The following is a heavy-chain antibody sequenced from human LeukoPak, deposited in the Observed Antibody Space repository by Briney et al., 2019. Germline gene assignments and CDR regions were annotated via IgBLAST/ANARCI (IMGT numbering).Heavy chain of an antibody. CDR2: LFHTRGA. CDR3: ARNTMVRGVTLFDY. CDR1: GGSISGYY. D-gene: IGHD3-10*01. Sequence: SETLSLTCAVSGGSISGYYWSWSRQPPGRGVEWIANLFHTRGAWYKSSLKSRVTISVDTSKNQFSLELSSVTAADTAVYYCARNTMVRGVTLFDYWGQGTLVTVSS. J-gene: IGHJ4*02. V-gene: IGHV4-59*01.